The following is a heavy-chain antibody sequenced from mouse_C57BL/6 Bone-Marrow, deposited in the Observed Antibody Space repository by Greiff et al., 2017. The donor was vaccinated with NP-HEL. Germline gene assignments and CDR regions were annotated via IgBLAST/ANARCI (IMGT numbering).Heavy chain of an antibody. D-gene: IGHD1-1*01. CDR1: GFTFNTYA. CDR2: IRSKSSNYAT. V-gene: IGHV10-3*01. CDR3: VREGNYGSSYDWYFDV. J-gene: IGHJ1*03. Sequence: EVMLVESGGGLVQPKGSLKLSCAASGFTFNTYAMHWVRQAPGKGLEWVARIRSKSSNYATYYADSVKDRFTISRDDSQSMLYLQMNNLKTEDTAMYYCVREGNYGSSYDWYFDVWGTGTTVTVSA.